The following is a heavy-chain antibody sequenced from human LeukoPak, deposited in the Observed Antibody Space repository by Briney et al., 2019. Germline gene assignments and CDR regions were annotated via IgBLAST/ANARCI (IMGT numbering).Heavy chain of an antibody. CDR3: ARGSGPQDDFWSGYYTSFDY. CDR1: GGTFSSYA. V-gene: IGHV1-18*01. D-gene: IGHD3-3*01. J-gene: IGHJ4*02. CDR2: ISAYNGNT. Sequence: ASVKVSCKASGGTFSSYAISWVRQAPGQGLEWMGWISAYNGNTNYAQKLQGRVTMTTDTSTSTAYMELRSLRSDDTAVYYCARGSGPQDDFWSGYYTSFDYWGQGTLVTVSS.